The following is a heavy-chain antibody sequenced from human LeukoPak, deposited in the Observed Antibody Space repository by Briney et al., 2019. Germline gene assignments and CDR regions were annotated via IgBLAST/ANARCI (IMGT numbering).Heavy chain of an antibody. CDR2: INSDGSST. Sequence: GGSLRLSCAASGFTFSTYSMHWVRQAPGKGLVWVSLINSDGSSTTYADSVKGRITISRDNARNTLYLQVNSLRAEDTAVYFCARDRFYVPDYWGQGTLVTVSS. D-gene: IGHD2/OR15-2a*01. V-gene: IGHV3-74*01. J-gene: IGHJ4*02. CDR3: ARDRFYVPDY. CDR1: GFTFSTYS.